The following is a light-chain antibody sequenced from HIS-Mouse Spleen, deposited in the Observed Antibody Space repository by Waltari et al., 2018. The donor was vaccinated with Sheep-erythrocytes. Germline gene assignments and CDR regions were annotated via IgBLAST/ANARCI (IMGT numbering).Light chain of an antibody. J-gene: IGLJ3*02. CDR2: KDS. V-gene: IGLV3-27*01. Sequence: SYELTQPSSVSVSPGQTARITCSGDVLEKKSARWFQQKPGQAPVLVIYKDSERPSGIPVRFSGSKSGNTASLTVSGLQAEDEADYYCSSYAGSNNWVFGGGTKLTVL. CDR1: VLEKKS. CDR3: SSYAGSNNWV.